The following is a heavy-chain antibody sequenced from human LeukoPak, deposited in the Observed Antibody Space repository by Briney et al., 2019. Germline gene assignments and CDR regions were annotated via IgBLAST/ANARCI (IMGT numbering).Heavy chain of an antibody. CDR2: ISGSGGST. J-gene: IGHJ4*02. CDR1: GFTFSNYD. V-gene: IGHV3-23*01. Sequence: GGSLRLSCAESGFTFSNYDMHWVRQAPGKGLEWVSAISGSGGSTYYADSVKGRFTISRDNSKNTLCLQMNSLRAEDTAVYYCAKDGTDRYSSGWYDYWGQGTLVTVSS. CDR3: AKDGTDRYSSGWYDY. D-gene: IGHD6-19*01.